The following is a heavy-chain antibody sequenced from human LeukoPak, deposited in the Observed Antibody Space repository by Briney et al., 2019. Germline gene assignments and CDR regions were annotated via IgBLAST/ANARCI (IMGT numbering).Heavy chain of an antibody. V-gene: IGHV3-7*01. CDR3: ARESDF. CDR2: IKPDGSEE. CDR1: GFSFSDYW. J-gene: IGHJ4*02. Sequence: GWPLRLSCAASGFSFSDYWTNWVRQAPGKGLEWVANIKPDGSEEYYVDSVKGRFTISRDNAKNSLYLQMNSLRAEDTAVYYCARESDFWGQGTLVTVSS.